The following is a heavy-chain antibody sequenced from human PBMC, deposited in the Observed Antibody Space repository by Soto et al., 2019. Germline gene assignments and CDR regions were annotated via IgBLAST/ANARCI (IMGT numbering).Heavy chain of an antibody. Sequence: ASVKVSCKASGYTFTSYGISWVRQAPGQGLEWMGWISAYNGNTNYAQKLQGRVTMTTDTSTSTAYMELRSLRSDDTAVYYCARVVGYWNDGYFDFWGQGTLVTVSS. CDR2: ISAYNGNT. D-gene: IGHD1-1*01. J-gene: IGHJ4*02. CDR3: ARVVGYWNDGYFDF. CDR1: GYTFTSYG. V-gene: IGHV1-18*01.